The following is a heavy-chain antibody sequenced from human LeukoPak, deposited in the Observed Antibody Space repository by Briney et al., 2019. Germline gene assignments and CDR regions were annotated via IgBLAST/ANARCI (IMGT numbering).Heavy chain of an antibody. CDR3: ARQSYGDYVSY. CDR1: GYSFSTYY. J-gene: IGHJ4*02. D-gene: IGHD4-17*01. V-gene: IGHV5-10-1*01. Sequence: GESLKISCKGSGYSFSTYYISWVRQMPGKGLEWMGRIDPSDSYTNYSPSFQGHVTISADKSIRTAYLQWSSLKASDTAMYYCARQSYGDYVSYWGQGTLVTVSS. CDR2: IDPSDSYT.